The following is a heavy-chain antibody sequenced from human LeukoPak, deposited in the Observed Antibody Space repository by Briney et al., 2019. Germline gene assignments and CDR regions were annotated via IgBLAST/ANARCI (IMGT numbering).Heavy chain of an antibody. D-gene: IGHD2-21*02. J-gene: IGHJ1*01. CDR3: ARQDIVVVTATPAEYFRH. V-gene: IGHV5-51*01. Sequence: LGESLKISCKGSGYSFTSYWIGWVRQMPGKGLEWMGIIYPGDSDTRYSPSFQGQVTISADKSISTAYLQWSSLKASDTAMYYCARQDIVVVTATPAEYFRHWGQGTLVTVSS. CDR1: GYSFTSYW. CDR2: IYPGDSDT.